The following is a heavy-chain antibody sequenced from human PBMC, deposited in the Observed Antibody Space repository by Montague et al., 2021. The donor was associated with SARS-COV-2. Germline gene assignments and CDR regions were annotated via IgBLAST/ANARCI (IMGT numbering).Heavy chain of an antibody. V-gene: IGHV4-34*01. D-gene: IGHD4-17*01. CDR2: INHSGST. Sequence: SETLSLTCAAYGGSFSGYYWSWIRQSPGKGLEWIGEINHSGSTNYNPSLKSRVTISVDTSKNQFSLKLSSVTAANTAVYYCARGRTVTTFYYYYYGMDVWGQGTTVTVSS. CDR1: GGSFSGYY. J-gene: IGHJ6*02. CDR3: ARGRTVTTFYYYYYGMDV.